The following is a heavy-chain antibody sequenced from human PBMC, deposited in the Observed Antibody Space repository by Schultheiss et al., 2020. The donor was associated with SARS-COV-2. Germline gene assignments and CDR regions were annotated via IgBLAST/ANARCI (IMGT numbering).Heavy chain of an antibody. V-gene: IGHV4-34*01. CDR1: GGSFSGYY. D-gene: IGHD6-13*01. CDR3: ARGYGSSWYGFDY. Sequence: SETLSLTCADYGGSFSGYYWSWIRQHPGKGLEWIGYIYYSGSTYYNPSLKSRVTISVDTSKNQFSLKLSSVTAADTAVYYCARGYGSSWYGFDYWGQGTLVTVSS. J-gene: IGHJ4*02. CDR2: IYYSGST.